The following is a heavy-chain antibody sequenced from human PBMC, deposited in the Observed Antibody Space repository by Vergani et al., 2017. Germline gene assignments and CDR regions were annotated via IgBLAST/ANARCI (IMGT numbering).Heavy chain of an antibody. CDR2: VYTSGST. D-gene: IGHD1/OR15-1a*01. CDR1: GGPISSRTPY. V-gene: IGHV4-61*02. Sequence: QVQLQESGPGLVKPSQTLSLICTVSGGPISSRTPYWGWLRQPAGKGLAWIGRVYTSGSTNYNPSLKSRITMSVDSSKNHFSLKLGSVTTTDTAVYYCARGNSAYPSSGMYVWGQGTTVIVSS. J-gene: IGHJ6*02. CDR3: ARGNSAYPSSGMYV.